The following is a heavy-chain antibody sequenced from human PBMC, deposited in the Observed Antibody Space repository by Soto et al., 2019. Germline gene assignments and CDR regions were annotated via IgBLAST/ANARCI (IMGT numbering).Heavy chain of an antibody. Sequence: TLSLTCTVSGGSISGYYWSWIRLPPGKGLEWIGYIHYRGSTNYNPSLRSRVTISLDTSKSQFSLKLNSVTAADTAVYYCARQRVQCAGGRCSMGHNWFAPWGPGTLVTVSS. CDR3: ARQRVQCAGGRCSMGHNWFAP. J-gene: IGHJ5*02. CDR2: IHYRGST. V-gene: IGHV4-59*08. CDR1: GGSISGYY. D-gene: IGHD2-15*01.